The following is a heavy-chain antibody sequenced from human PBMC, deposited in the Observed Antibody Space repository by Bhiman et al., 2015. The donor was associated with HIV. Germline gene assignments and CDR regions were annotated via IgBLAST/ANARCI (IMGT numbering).Heavy chain of an antibody. CDR3: AREPGGTTEGRFDY. CDR2: VSGSDGRT. CDR1: GITFSTYG. V-gene: IGHV3-23*01. J-gene: IGHJ4*02. Sequence: EVQLLESGGGLVQPGGSLRLSCAASGITFSTYGMSWVRQAPGKGLEWVSTVSGSDGRTYYADSVKGRFTISRDNSKNTLFLQMNSLRAEDTAVYYCAREPGGTTEGRFDYWGQGTLVTVSS. D-gene: IGHD1-7*01.